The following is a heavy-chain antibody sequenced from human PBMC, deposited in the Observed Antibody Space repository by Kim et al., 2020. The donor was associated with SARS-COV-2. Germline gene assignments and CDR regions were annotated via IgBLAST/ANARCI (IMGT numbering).Heavy chain of an antibody. J-gene: IGHJ6*02. Sequence: YYVDSGRGRFTISRDNAENSLYLQMNSLRHEDTAVYYCARDRGGRSGMDVWGQGTTVTVSS. CDR3: ARDRGGRSGMDV. V-gene: IGHV3-7*01.